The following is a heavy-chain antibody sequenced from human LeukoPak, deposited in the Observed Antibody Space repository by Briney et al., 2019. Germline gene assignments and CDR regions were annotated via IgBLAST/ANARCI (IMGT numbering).Heavy chain of an antibody. CDR1: GFTFSSYA. Sequence: GGSLRLSCAASGFTFSSYAMSWVRQAPGKGLEWVSAISGSGGSTYYADSVKGRFTISRDNSKNTLYLQMNSLRAEDTAVYYCAKDPGSGYSLYYFDYWGQGTLVTVSS. CDR2: ISGSGGST. V-gene: IGHV3-23*01. CDR3: AKDPGSGYSLYYFDY. D-gene: IGHD3-3*01. J-gene: IGHJ4*02.